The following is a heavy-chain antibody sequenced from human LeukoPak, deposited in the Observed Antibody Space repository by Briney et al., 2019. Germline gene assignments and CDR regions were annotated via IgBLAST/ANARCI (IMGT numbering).Heavy chain of an antibody. V-gene: IGHV3-48*01. CDR1: GFTFTTYN. Sequence: GGSLRLSCAAFGFTFTTYNMNWVRQAPGKGPEWVAYITASDTTKYYADSVKGRFTISRDNAKKSLFLQMNSLRAEDTAVYYCTTAPAFSSSWRSWGQGTLVTVSS. J-gene: IGHJ5*02. CDR2: ITASDTTK. CDR3: TTAPAFSSSWRS. D-gene: IGHD2-2*01.